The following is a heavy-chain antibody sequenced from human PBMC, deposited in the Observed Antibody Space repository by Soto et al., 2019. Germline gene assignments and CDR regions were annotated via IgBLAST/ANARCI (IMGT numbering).Heavy chain of an antibody. Sequence: QVQLVESGGGVVQPGTSLRLSCKASGFIFRDYLIHWVRQAPGKGLEWLAVLSFDGTAEYYADSTRGRFTISRDIPKSTTYLVINNVRRDDTATYYCARVATRLQSMEVLEYWGQGTLVTVPS. CDR2: LSFDGTAE. CDR3: ARVATRLQSMEVLEY. D-gene: IGHD2-21*02. J-gene: IGHJ4*02. CDR1: GFIFRDYL. V-gene: IGHV3-30*03.